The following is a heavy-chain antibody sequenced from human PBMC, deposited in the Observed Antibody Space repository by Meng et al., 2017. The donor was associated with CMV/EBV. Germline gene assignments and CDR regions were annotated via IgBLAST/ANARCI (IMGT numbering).Heavy chain of an antibody. Sequence: GGSLRLSCAASGFTFSSYSMNWVRQAPGKGLEWVSSISSSSYIYYADSVKGRFTISRDNAKNSLYLQMNSLRAEDTAAYYCATNLNCSSTSCSRYFDYWGQGTLVTVSS. CDR3: ATNLNCSSTSCSRYFDY. CDR1: GFTFSSYS. D-gene: IGHD2-2*01. V-gene: IGHV3-21*01. CDR2: ISSSSYI. J-gene: IGHJ4*02.